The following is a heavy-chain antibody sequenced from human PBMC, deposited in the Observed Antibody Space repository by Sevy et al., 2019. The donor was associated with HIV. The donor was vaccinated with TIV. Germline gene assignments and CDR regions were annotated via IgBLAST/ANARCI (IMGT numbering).Heavy chain of an antibody. V-gene: IGHV3-30-3*01. CDR3: ARDQDYARSQGNYYFDY. Sequence: GGSLRLSCAASGFTFSSYAMHWVRQAPGKELEWVAVISYDGSNKYYADSVKGRFTISRDNSKNTLYLQMNSLRAEDKAVYYCARDQDYARSQGNYYFDYWGQGTLVTVSS. D-gene: IGHD3-22*01. CDR1: GFTFSSYA. J-gene: IGHJ4*02. CDR2: ISYDGSNK.